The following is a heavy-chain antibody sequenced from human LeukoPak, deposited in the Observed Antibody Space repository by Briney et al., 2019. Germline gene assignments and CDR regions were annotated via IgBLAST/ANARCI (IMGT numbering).Heavy chain of an antibody. V-gene: IGHV4-39*01. CDR2: ISYSGDT. J-gene: IGHJ4*02. CDR1: GGSISSTSYY. D-gene: IGHD3-16*02. Sequence: SETLSLTCTVSGGSISSTSYYWVWIRQPPGKGLEWIGSISYSGDTYYTPSLKTRVTLSVDTSKSQFSLRLNSVTAADTAVYYCARGRRKDDYVWGSYRLINYFDYWGQGTLVTVSS. CDR3: ARGRRKDDYVWGSYRLINYFDY.